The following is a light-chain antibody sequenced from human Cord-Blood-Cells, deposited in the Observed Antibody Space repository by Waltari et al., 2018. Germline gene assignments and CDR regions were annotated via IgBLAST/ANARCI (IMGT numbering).Light chain of an antibody. V-gene: IGLV2-23*02. Sequence: QSALTQTASVSGSPGQSITISCTGTSSDVGSYNLVSWYQQHPGKAPKLMIYAVSKRPSGVSNRFSGSKSGNTASLTISGLQAEDEADYYCCSYAGSSTYVFGTGTKVTVL. CDR3: CSYAGSSTYV. CDR1: SSDVGSYNL. J-gene: IGLJ1*01. CDR2: AVS.